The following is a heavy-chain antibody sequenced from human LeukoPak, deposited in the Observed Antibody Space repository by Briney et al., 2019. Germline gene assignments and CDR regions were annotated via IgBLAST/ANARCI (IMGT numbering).Heavy chain of an antibody. J-gene: IGHJ2*01. Sequence: RGSLRLSCAASGFTFSSYAMHWVRQAPGKGLEWVAVISYDGSNKYYADSVKGRFTISRDNSKNTLYLQMNSLRAEDTAVYYCARDPVNSPGDRYFDLWGRGTLVTVSS. D-gene: IGHD3-16*01. CDR1: GFTFSSYA. V-gene: IGHV3-30-3*01. CDR2: ISYDGSNK. CDR3: ARDPVNSPGDRYFDL.